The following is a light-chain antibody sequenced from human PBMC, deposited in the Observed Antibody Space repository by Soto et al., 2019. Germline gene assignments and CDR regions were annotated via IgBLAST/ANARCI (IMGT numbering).Light chain of an antibody. V-gene: IGLV1-44*01. Sequence: QSVLTQPPSASGTPGKRVTISCSGSSSNIGSHVVYWYQQLAGTAPKLLMYNNNQRPSGVPDRFSGSKSGTSASLAISGLQSEDEADYYCAVWDDSLDGWVFGGGTQLTVL. J-gene: IGLJ3*02. CDR3: AVWDDSLDGWV. CDR2: NNN. CDR1: SSNIGSHV.